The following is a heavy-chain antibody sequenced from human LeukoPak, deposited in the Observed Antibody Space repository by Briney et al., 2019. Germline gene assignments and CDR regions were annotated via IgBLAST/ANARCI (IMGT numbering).Heavy chain of an antibody. CDR2: ISSSGSTI. CDR1: GFTFSRYE. J-gene: IGHJ3*02. Sequence: GGSLRLSCAASGFTFSRYEMNWVRQAPGKGLEWVSYISSSGSTIYYADSVKGRFTISRDNAKNSLYLQMNSLRAEDTAVYYCARDWTGAFDIWGQGTMVTVSS. CDR3: ARDWTGAFDI. D-gene: IGHD3/OR15-3a*01. V-gene: IGHV3-48*03.